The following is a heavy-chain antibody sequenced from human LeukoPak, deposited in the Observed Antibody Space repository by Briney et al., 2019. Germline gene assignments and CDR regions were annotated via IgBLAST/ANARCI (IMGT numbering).Heavy chain of an antibody. D-gene: IGHD2-15*01. Sequence: PSETLSLTCTVSGGSIRTTTYHWGWIRQPPGKGLEWIGTANYLGTTYYNPSLKSRVTISIDTSKNQFSLNLSSVTAADTAVYYCASRVVVAGGWFDAWGQGTLVTVAS. CDR3: ASRVVVAGGWFDA. CDR1: GGSIRTTTYH. CDR2: ANYLGTT. J-gene: IGHJ5*02. V-gene: IGHV4-39*07.